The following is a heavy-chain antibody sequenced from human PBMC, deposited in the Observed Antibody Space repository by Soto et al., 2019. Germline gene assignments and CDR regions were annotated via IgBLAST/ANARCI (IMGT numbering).Heavy chain of an antibody. CDR3: ARVTNGDYVDYFDY. CDR1: GGSISSGGYS. CDR2: IYHSGST. D-gene: IGHD4-17*01. V-gene: IGHV4-30-2*01. J-gene: IGHJ4*02. Sequence: TSETLSLTCAVSGGSISSGGYSWSWIRQPPGKGLEWIGYIYHSGSTYYNPSLKSRVTISVDRSKNQFSLKLSSVTAADTAVYYCARVTNGDYVDYFDYWGQGTLVTVSS.